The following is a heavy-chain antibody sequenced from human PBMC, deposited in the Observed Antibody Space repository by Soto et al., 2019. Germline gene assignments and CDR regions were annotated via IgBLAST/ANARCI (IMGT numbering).Heavy chain of an antibody. J-gene: IGHJ6*02. D-gene: IGHD3-22*01. CDR1: GFTFSSYG. CDR3: AKNPQRRRTGVIRIRDYYYGMDV. CDR2: ISYDGSNK. Sequence: GGSLRLSCAASGFTFSSYGMHWVRQAPGKGLEWVAVISYDGSNKYYADSVKGRFTISRDNSKNTLYLQMNSLRAEDTAVYYCAKNPQRRRTGVIRIRDYYYGMDVWGQGTTVTVSS. V-gene: IGHV3-30*18.